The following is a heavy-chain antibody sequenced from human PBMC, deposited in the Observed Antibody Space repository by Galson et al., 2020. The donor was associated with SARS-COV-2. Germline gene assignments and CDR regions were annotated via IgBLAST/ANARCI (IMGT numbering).Heavy chain of an antibody. D-gene: IGHD2-15*01. Sequence: NSGGSLRLSCAASGFTFSDYFMSWVRQAPGKGLEWVSYISSSGSYINYADSVQGRFTISRDNAKNSLNLQMNSLRVEDTAVYYCARVGDCSGGICYGAEYFQHWGQGTLVTVSS. V-gene: IGHV3-11*04. CDR2: ISSSGSYI. CDR1: GFTFSDYF. CDR3: ARVGDCSGGICYGAEYFQH. J-gene: IGHJ1*01.